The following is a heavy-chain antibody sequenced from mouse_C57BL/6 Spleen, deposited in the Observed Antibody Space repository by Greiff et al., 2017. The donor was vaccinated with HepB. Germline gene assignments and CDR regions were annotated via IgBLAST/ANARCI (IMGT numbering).Heavy chain of an antibody. D-gene: IGHD2-1*01. CDR3: TRRYYDFDY. CDR2: IDPETGGT. CDR1: GYTFTDYE. V-gene: IGHV1-15*01. Sequence: VKLQESGAELVRPGASVTLSCKASGYTFTDYEMHWVKQTPVHGLEWIGAIDPETGGTAYNQKFKGKAILTADKSSSTAYMELRSLTSEDSAVYYCTRRYYDFDYWGQGTTLTVSS. J-gene: IGHJ2*01.